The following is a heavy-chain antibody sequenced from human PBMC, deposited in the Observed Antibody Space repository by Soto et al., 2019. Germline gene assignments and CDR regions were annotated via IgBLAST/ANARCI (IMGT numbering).Heavy chain of an antibody. D-gene: IGHD3-10*01. CDR3: ARRYYYGSGSYAPDY. CDR2: ISYDGSNK. Sequence: GGSLRLSXAASGFTFSTYAMSWVRQAPGKGLEWVAVISYDGSNKYYADSVKGRFTISRENSKNTLSLQMNSLRAEDTAVYYCARRYYYGSGSYAPDYWGQGTLVTVSS. V-gene: IGHV3-30*03. J-gene: IGHJ4*02. CDR1: GFTFSTYA.